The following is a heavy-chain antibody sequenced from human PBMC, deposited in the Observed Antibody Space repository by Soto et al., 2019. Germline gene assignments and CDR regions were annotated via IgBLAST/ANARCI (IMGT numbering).Heavy chain of an antibody. CDR3: ARGGALTAGYYYYYMDV. D-gene: IGHD2-21*02. Sequence: QEQLVQSGAEVKKPGASVKVSCKASGYTFTDFDITWVRQATGQGLEWMGWMNPRSGNTGFTDKFEGRVTLTRDTSTTTAYMELSDLISEDTAVYFCARGGALTAGYYYYYMDVWGSGTAVTVSS. V-gene: IGHV1-8*01. CDR1: GYTFTDFD. J-gene: IGHJ6*03. CDR2: MNPRSGNT.